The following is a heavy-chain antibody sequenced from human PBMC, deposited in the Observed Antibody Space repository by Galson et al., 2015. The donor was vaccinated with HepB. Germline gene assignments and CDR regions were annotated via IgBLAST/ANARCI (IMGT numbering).Heavy chain of an antibody. CDR2: IYYSGST. V-gene: IGHV4-39*07. CDR1: GSISDSTYF. Sequence: GSISDSTYFWGWIRQPPGKGLEWIGTIYYSGSTYYNPSLKSRVAISLDTSKNQFSLNLSSVTAADTAVYYCATDESTRDLFASVIIQTHFDHWGRGTLVTVSS. J-gene: IGHJ4*02. D-gene: IGHD3-16*02. CDR3: ATDESTRDLFASVIIQTHFDH.